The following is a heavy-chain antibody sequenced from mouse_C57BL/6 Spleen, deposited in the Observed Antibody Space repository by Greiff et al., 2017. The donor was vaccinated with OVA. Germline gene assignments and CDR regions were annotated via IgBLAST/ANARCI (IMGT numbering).Heavy chain of an antibody. Sequence: QVQLQQSGAELVKPGASVKISCKASGYAFSSYWMNWVKQRPGKGLEWIGQIYPGDGDTNYNGKFKGKATLTADKSSSTAYMQLSSLTSVDSAVYFCARGGDYDVSPFAYWGQGTLVTVSA. J-gene: IGHJ3*01. CDR3: ARGGDYDVSPFAY. V-gene: IGHV1-80*01. CDR2: IYPGDGDT. CDR1: GYAFSSYW. D-gene: IGHD2-4*01.